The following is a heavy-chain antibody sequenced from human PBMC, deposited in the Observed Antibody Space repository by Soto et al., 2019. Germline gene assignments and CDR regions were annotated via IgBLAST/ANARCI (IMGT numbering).Heavy chain of an antibody. D-gene: IGHD6-13*01. V-gene: IGHV1-8*01. CDR3: ARRAAALYYYYYMDV. Sequence: ASVKVSCKASGYTFTSYDINWVRQATGQGLEWMGWMNPNSGNTGYAQKFQGRVTMTRNTSISTAYMELSSLRSEDTAVYYCARRAAALYYYYYMDVWGKGTTVTVSS. CDR2: MNPNSGNT. CDR1: GYTFTSYD. J-gene: IGHJ6*03.